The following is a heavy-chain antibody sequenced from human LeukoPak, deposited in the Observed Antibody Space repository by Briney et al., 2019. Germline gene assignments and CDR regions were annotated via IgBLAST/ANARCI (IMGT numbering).Heavy chain of an antibody. Sequence: ASLKVSCKASGYTFTDYYMHCGRQAPGQGLEWMGWINTHSGGTSYAQKFQGRVTMTRDTSISTAYMDLNRLRSDDTAVYYCARALIAAPVDYWGQGTLVTVSS. D-gene: IGHD6-6*01. J-gene: IGHJ4*02. V-gene: IGHV1-2*02. CDR3: ARALIAAPVDY. CDR1: GYTFTDYY. CDR2: INTHSGGT.